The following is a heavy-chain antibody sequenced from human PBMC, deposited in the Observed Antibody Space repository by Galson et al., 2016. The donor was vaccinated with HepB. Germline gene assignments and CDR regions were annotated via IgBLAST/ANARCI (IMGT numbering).Heavy chain of an antibody. CDR2: IHHRRSS. D-gene: IGHD2-21*02. J-gene: IGHJ4*02. CDR3: ARGGDWRLDY. Sequence: SETLSLTCAVYGDSVSSNKWWTWVRQPPGKGLEWIGEIHHRRSSNFNPSLKSRVTISVDKSKNQFSLRLNSVTAADTAVYFCARGGDWRLDYWGQGRLVTVSS. CDR1: GDSVSSNKW. V-gene: IGHV4-4*02.